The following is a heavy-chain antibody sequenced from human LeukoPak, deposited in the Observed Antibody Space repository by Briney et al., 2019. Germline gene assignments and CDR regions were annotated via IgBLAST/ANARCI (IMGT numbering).Heavy chain of an antibody. CDR2: ISYSSSDT. V-gene: IGHV3-21*05. CDR3: ARDMSIRD. Sequence: GGSLRLSFAASGFTFSNYNMNWVRQAPGKGLELVSYISYSSSDTYYADSVKGRFTISRDNAKNSLYLQMNSLRAEDTAVYYCARDMSIRDWGQGTLVTVSS. J-gene: IGHJ4*02. CDR1: GFTFSNYN. D-gene: IGHD2-21*01.